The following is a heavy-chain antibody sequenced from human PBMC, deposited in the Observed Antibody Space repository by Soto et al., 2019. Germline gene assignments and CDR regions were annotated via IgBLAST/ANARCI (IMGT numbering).Heavy chain of an antibody. D-gene: IGHD3-22*01. J-gene: IGHJ3*02. Sequence: QVQLVQSGAEVKKPGSSVKVSCKASGGTFSSYAISWVRQAPGQGLEWMGGIIPIFGTANYAQKFQGRVTITADESTSTAYMEMSSLRSEDTAVYYWAKGDYYDSSGYYYVWSDAFDIWGQGTMVTVSS. CDR3: AKGDYYDSSGYYYVWSDAFDI. V-gene: IGHV1-69*01. CDR1: GGTFSSYA. CDR2: IIPIFGTA.